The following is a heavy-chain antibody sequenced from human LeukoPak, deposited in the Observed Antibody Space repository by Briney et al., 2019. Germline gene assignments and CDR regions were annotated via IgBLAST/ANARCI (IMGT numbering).Heavy chain of an antibody. CDR3: ARVYGSGSWFEYENNWFDP. CDR2: MWYDGSNE. D-gene: IGHD3-10*01. CDR1: GFTFSNYG. J-gene: IGHJ5*02. Sequence: GGSLRLSCAASGFTFSNYGMHWVRQAPGKGLEWVAVMWYDGSNEYSGDSVKGRFTISRDKSKNTLYLQMNSLRAEDTAVYFCARVYGSGSWFEYENNWFDPWGQGTLVTVSS. V-gene: IGHV3-33*01.